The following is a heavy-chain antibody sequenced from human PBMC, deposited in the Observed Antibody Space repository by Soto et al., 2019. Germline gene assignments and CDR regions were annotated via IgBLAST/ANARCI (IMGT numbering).Heavy chain of an antibody. V-gene: IGHV4-31*03. J-gene: IGHJ4*02. Sequence: QVQLQESGPGLVKPSQTLSLTCTVSGGSISSGGYYWSWIRQHPGKGLEWIGYIYYSGSTYYNPSLKSRVTLSVDTSKNQFSLKLSSVTAADTAVYYCARLGPLIELVAVPNYDILTGYYGFDYWGQGTLVTVSS. CDR2: IYYSGST. CDR1: GGSISSGGYY. D-gene: IGHD3-9*01. CDR3: ARLGPLIELVAVPNYDILTGYYGFDY.